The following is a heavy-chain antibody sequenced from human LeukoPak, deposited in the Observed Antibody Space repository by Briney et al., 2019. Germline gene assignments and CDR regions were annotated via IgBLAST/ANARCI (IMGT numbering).Heavy chain of an antibody. CDR1: GFTFRTYW. J-gene: IGHJ3*01. CDR2: INQDGSEE. D-gene: IGHD1-26*01. CDR3: ARWKMELQRNAFDF. Sequence: PGGSLRLSRAASGFTFRTYWMSWIRRAPGKGPEWVADINQDGSEEYYVQSVKGRFTVSRDNAQNAVFLQMTNLRADDTAVYYCARWKMELQRNAFDFWGQGTVVTVSS. V-gene: IGHV3-7*01.